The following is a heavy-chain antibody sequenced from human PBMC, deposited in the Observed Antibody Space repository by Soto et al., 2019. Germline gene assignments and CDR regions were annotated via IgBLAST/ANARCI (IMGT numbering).Heavy chain of an antibody. CDR1: GFMFNSYG. J-gene: IGHJ2*01. CDR3: AKAVYGYWYFDL. CDR2: VSSSGGTT. V-gene: IGHV3-23*01. Sequence: EVQLLESGGGLVQPGGSLRLSCATSGFMFNSYGMNWVRLAPGKGLEWVSSVSSSGGTTDYADSVKVRFTISRDTARNTLYLQMNSLRAEDTAVYYCAKAVYGYWYFDLWGRGTLVTVSS. D-gene: IGHD3-10*01.